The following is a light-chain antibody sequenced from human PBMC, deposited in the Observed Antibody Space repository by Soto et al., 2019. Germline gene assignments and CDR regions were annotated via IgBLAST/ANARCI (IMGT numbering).Light chain of an antibody. CDR1: SSNIGAGYN. CDR3: QSYDSSLSGVV. CDR2: VNS. V-gene: IGLV1-40*01. Sequence: QSVLTQPPSVSGAPGQRVTISCTGSSSNIGAGYNVHWYQQLPGTAPKLLIYVNSNRPSGVPDRFSGSKSGTSASLAINGLQADDEADYYCQSYDSSLSGVVCGGGTKLTVL. J-gene: IGLJ2*01.